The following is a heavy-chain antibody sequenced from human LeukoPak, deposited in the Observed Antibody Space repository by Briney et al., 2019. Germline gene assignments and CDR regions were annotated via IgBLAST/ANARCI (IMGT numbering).Heavy chain of an antibody. Sequence: ASVKVSCKASGYTFTSYGISWVRQAPGQGLEWMGWINTYNDYTYAQKFQGRVTMTTDTSTNTAYMEVRSLRSDDTAVYYCARDLGYSYGWSDYWGQGTLVTVSS. J-gene: IGHJ4*02. V-gene: IGHV1-18*01. D-gene: IGHD5-18*01. CDR2: INTYNDYT. CDR1: GYTFTSYG. CDR3: ARDLGYSYGWSDY.